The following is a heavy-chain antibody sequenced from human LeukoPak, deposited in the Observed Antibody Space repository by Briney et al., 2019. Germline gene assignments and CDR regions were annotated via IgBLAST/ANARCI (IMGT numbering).Heavy chain of an antibody. J-gene: IGHJ6*03. CDR2: IRSKANSYAT. CDR1: GFTFSGSA. Sequence: PGGSLRLSCAASGFTFSGSAMHWVRQASGKGLEWVGRIRSKANSYATAYAASVKGRFTISRDDSKNTAYLQMNSLKTEDTAVYHCTSLYYYGSGSYSTDYYYYYMDVWGKGTTVTVSS. CDR3: TSLYYYGSGSYSTDYYYYYMDV. D-gene: IGHD3-10*01. V-gene: IGHV3-73*01.